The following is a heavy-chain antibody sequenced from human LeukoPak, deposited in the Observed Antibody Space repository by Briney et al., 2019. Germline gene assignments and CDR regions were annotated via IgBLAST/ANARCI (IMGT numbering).Heavy chain of an antibody. J-gene: IGHJ6*03. CDR1: GFTFSSYS. D-gene: IGHD2-2*01. CDR2: ISSSSSYI. Sequence: GGSLRLSCAASGFTFSSYSMNWVRQAPGKGLEWVSSISSSSSYIYYADSVKGRFTISRDNAKNSLYLQMNSLRAEDTAVYYCARGWETGYQLLPPYYYYYYMDVWGKGTTVTVSS. V-gene: IGHV3-21*01. CDR3: ARGWETGYQLLPPYYYYYYMDV.